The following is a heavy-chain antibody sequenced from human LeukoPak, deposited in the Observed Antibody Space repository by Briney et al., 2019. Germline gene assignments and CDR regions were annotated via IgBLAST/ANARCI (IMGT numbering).Heavy chain of an antibody. V-gene: IGHV4-39*02. J-gene: IGHJ4*02. CDR3: ARREGRGGPSDY. CDR2: ISYSGSR. CDR1: GGSLSSTNYY. D-gene: IGHD3-10*01. Sequence: SETLSLTCTVSGGSLSSTNYYWGWIRQPPGKGLEWIGSISYSGSRYYNPSLKSRVSISGDTSRNHFSMMLSSVTDADTAVYYCARREGRGGPSDYWGQGTLVTVSS.